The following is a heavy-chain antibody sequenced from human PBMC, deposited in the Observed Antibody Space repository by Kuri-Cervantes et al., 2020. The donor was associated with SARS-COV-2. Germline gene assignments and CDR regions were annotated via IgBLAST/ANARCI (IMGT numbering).Heavy chain of an antibody. CDR1: GYTFTGYY. V-gene: IGHV1-2*06. CDR2: INPNSGGT. CDR3: ARALIAVAGKNYYGMDV. Sequence: SVKVSCKASGYTFTGYYMHWARQAPGQGLEWMGRINPNSGGTNYAQKFQGRVTMTRDTSISTAYMELSRLRSDDTAVYYCARALIAVAGKNYYGMDVWGKGTTVTVSS. D-gene: IGHD6-19*01. J-gene: IGHJ6*04.